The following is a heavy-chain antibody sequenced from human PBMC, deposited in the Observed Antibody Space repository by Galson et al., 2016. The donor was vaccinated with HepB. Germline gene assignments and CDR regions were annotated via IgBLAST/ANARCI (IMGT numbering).Heavy chain of an antibody. CDR1: GFGLSGYH. Sequence: SLRLSCAASGFGLSGYHMSWIRQAPGKGLQWISYISGSGSVIYYADSVRGRFTISRDNAEDSVSLQMRSLRAEDTAVYYCARTEAYSNFPPEDYYYAMDVWGQGTTVTVSS. D-gene: IGHD4-11*01. J-gene: IGHJ6*02. V-gene: IGHV3-11*04. CDR2: ISGSGSVI. CDR3: ARTEAYSNFPPEDYYYAMDV.